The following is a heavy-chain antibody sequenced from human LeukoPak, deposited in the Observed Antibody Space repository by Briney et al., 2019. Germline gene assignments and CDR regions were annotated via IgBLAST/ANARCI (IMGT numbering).Heavy chain of an antibody. CDR2: IYYSGST. V-gene: IGHV4-39*07. Sequence: SETLSLTCTVSGGSISSSSYYWGWIRQPPGKGLEWIGSIYYSGSTYYNPSLKSRVTISVDTSKNQFSLKLSSVTAADTAVYYCATGALMDYFDYWGQGTLVTVSS. CDR1: GGSISSSSYY. D-gene: IGHD3-10*01. J-gene: IGHJ4*02. CDR3: ATGALMDYFDY.